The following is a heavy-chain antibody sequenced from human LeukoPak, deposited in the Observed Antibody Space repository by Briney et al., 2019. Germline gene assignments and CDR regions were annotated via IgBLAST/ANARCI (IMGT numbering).Heavy chain of an antibody. D-gene: IGHD3-10*01. V-gene: IGHV4-34*01. CDR1: GGSFSGYY. CDR3: ARGGYYGSGNDFRFDP. CDR2: INHSGST. Sequence: SETLSLTCAVYGGSFSGYYWSWIRQPPGKGLEWIGEINHSGSTNYNPSLKSRVTISVDTSKSQFSLKLSSVTAADTAIYYCARGGYYGSGNDFRFDPWGQGTLVTVSS. J-gene: IGHJ5*02.